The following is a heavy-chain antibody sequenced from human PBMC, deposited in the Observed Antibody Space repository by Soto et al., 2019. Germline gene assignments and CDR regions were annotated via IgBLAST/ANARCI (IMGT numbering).Heavy chain of an antibody. D-gene: IGHD3-10*01. CDR3: ARTPSSVLLWFGELLNFDY. V-gene: IGHV1-8*01. CDR2: MNPNSGNT. Sequence: GASVKVSCKASGYTFTSYDINWVRQATGQGLEWMGWMNPNSGNTGYAQKFQGRVTMTRNTSISTAYMELSSLRSEDTAVYYCARTPSSVLLWFGELLNFDYWGQGTLVTVSS. CDR1: GYTFTSYD. J-gene: IGHJ4*02.